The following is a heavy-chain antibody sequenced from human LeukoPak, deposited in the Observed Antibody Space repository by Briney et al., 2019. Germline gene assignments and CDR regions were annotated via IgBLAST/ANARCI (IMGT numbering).Heavy chain of an antibody. J-gene: IGHJ6*03. CDR1: GFTFSSYG. V-gene: IGHV3-30*02. Sequence: GGSLRLSCAASGFTFSSYGMHWVRQAPGKGLEWVAFIRYDGSSKYYADSVKGRFTISRDNSKNTLYLQMNSLRAEDTAVYYCAKDGVGSGWYYYYYYMDVWGKGTTVTISS. CDR3: AKDGVGSGWYYYYYYMDV. D-gene: IGHD6-19*01. CDR2: IRYDGSSK.